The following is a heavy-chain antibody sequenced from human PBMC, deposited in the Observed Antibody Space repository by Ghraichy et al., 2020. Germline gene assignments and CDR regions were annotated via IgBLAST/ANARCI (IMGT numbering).Heavy chain of an antibody. D-gene: IGHD5-18*01. CDR2: ISSSSSYI. V-gene: IGHV3-21*01. CDR1: GFTFSSYS. J-gene: IGHJ3*02. CDR3: ARDKDSYGRDVFDI. Sequence: GGSLRLSCAASGFTFSSYSMNWVRQAPGKGLEWVSSISSSSSYIYYADSVKGRFTISRDNAKNSLYLQMNSLRAEDTAVYYCARDKDSYGRDVFDIWGQGTMVTVSS.